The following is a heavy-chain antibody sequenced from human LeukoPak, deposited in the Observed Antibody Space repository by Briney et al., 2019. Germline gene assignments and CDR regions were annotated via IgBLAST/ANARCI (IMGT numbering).Heavy chain of an antibody. CDR3: AKGDYAQDV. Sequence: GGSLRLSCAASRFTFSSYTMHWVRQAPGKGLEWVAFIRYDGSNKYHVDSVKGRFTISRDNSKNTLYLQMSSLRAEDTAVYYCAKGDYAQDVRGKGTTVTISS. D-gene: IGHD4-17*01. CDR2: IRYDGSNK. CDR1: RFTFSSYT. V-gene: IGHV3-30*02. J-gene: IGHJ6*04.